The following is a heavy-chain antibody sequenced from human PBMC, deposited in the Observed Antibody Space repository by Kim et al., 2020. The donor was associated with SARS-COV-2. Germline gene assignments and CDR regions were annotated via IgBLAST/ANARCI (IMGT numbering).Heavy chain of an antibody. CDR2: IYHSGIT. Sequence: SETLSLTCAVSGGSISSGGYSWSWIRQPPGKGLEWIGYIYHSGITYYNPSLKSRVTISVDRSKNQFSLKLSSVTAADTAVYYCARGAAAGNWLDYWGQGTLVTVSS. CDR3: ARGAAAGNWLDY. J-gene: IGHJ4*02. V-gene: IGHV4-30-2*01. D-gene: IGHD6-13*01. CDR1: GGSISSGGYS.